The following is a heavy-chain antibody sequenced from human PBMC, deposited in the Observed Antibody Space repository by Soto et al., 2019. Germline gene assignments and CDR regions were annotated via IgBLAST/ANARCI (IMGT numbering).Heavy chain of an antibody. CDR1: GFSLTSNDVG. J-gene: IGHJ4*02. V-gene: IGHV2-5*02. CDR3: AHSRYSRSSFDY. D-gene: IGHD6-6*01. CDR2: IYWDDDK. Sequence: SGPTLVNPTQTLRLTCTFSGFSLTSNDVGVGWIRQPPGKALEWLALIYWDDDKRYSPSLKSRLTITKDTSKNQVVLRMTNMDPVDTATYYCAHSRYSRSSFDYWGQGTLVTVS.